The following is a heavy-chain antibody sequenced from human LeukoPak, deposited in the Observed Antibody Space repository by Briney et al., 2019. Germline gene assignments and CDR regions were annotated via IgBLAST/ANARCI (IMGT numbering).Heavy chain of an antibody. J-gene: IGHJ3*02. Sequence: SETLSLTCAVYGGSFSGYYWSRIRQPPGKGLEGIGEINHSGSTNYNPSLKSRVTISVDTSKNQFSLKLSSVTAADTAVYYCARGLVLRYFDWLSPDAFDIWGQGTMVTVSS. V-gene: IGHV4-34*01. CDR3: ARGLVLRYFDWLSPDAFDI. D-gene: IGHD3-9*01. CDR1: GGSFSGYY. CDR2: INHSGST.